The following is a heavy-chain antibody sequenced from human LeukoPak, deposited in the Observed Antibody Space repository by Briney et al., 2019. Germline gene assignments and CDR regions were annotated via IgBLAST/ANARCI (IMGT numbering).Heavy chain of an antibody. Sequence: GSSVKVSCKASGGTFSSYAISWVRQAPGQGLEWMGRIIPILGIANYAQKFQGRVTITADKSTSTAYMELSSLRSEDTAVYYCASRALIVVVPAASSPPGMGVWGQGTTVTVSS. V-gene: IGHV1-69*04. CDR2: IIPILGIA. CDR3: ASRALIVVVPAASSPPGMGV. CDR1: GGTFSSYA. D-gene: IGHD2-2*01. J-gene: IGHJ6*02.